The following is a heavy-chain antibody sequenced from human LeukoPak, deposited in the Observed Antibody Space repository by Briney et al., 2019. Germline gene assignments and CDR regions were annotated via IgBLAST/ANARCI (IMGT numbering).Heavy chain of an antibody. CDR2: FDPEDGET. D-gene: IGHD3-22*01. J-gene: IGHJ6*02. Sequence: ASVKVSCKVSGYTLTELSMHWVRQAPGKGLEWMGGFDPEDGETIYAQKFQGRVTMTEDTSTDTAYMELSSLRSEDTAVYYRATGRSGYSNYYYGMDVWGQGTTVTVSS. V-gene: IGHV1-24*01. CDR3: ATGRSGYSNYYYGMDV. CDR1: GYTLTELS.